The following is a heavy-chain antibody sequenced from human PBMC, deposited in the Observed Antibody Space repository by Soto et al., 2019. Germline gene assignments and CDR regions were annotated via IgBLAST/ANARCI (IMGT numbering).Heavy chain of an antibody. CDR2: ISSSGSTI. D-gene: IGHD5-18*01. Sequence: QVQLVESGGGLVKPGGSLRLSCAVSGFTFSGHYMSWIRQAPGKGLEWVSYISSSGSTIYYADSVKGRFTISRDDAKNSLFLQMNSLRAEDTAVYYCARVVGPGYSYGYGEYWGQGAQVTVSS. J-gene: IGHJ4*02. CDR3: ARVVGPGYSYGYGEY. V-gene: IGHV3-11*01. CDR1: GFTFSGHY.